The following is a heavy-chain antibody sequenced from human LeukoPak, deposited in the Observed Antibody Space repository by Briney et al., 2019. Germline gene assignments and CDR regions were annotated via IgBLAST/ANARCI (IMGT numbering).Heavy chain of an antibody. V-gene: IGHV1-69*13. CDR1: GGTFSSYA. CDR2: IIPIFGTA. D-gene: IGHD3-9*01. J-gene: IGHJ4*02. CDR3: AKHSDILIGYYRE. Sequence: GASVTVSCTASGGTFSSYAISWVRQAPGQGLEWMGGIIPIFGTANYAQKFQGRVTITADESTSTAYMELSSLRSEDTAVYYCAKHSDILIGYYREWGQGTLVTVSS.